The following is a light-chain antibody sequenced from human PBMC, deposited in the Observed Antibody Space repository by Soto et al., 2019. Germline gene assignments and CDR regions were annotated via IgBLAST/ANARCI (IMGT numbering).Light chain of an antibody. CDR3: QQYNNWPPFT. CDR2: GAS. V-gene: IGKV3-15*01. J-gene: IGKJ3*01. Sequence: DIVMTQSPATPSVSPGERATLSCRASQTISSNLAWYQQKPGQTPRLLIYGASTRAAGIPARFSGSGSGTDFTLTITSLQSEDFAVYYCQQYNNWPPFTFGPGTKVDIK. CDR1: QTISSN.